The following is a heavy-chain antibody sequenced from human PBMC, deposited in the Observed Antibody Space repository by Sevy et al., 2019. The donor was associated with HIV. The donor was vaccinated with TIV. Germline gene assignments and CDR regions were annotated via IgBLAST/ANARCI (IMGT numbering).Heavy chain of an antibody. V-gene: IGHV3-23*01. D-gene: IGHD3-22*01. CDR2: ISGSGGST. Sequence: GGSLRLSCAASGFTFSSYAMSWVRQAPGKGLEWVSAISGSGGSTYYADSVKGRFTISRDNSKYTLYLQMNSLGAEDTAVYYSAKDRYYDSSGYLNYYYGMDVWGQGTTVTVSS. J-gene: IGHJ6*02. CDR3: AKDRYYDSSGYLNYYYGMDV. CDR1: GFTFSSYA.